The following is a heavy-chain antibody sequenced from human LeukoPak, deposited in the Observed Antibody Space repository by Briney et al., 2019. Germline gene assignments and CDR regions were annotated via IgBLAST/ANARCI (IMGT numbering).Heavy chain of an antibody. D-gene: IGHD3-10*01. Sequence: SETLSLTCAVYGGSFSGYYWSWIRQPPGKGLEWIGEINHSGSTNYNPSLKSRVTISVDMSKNQFSLKLSSVTAADTAVYYCARTQSFYYVSGSPGLIDYWGQGTLVTVSS. J-gene: IGHJ4*02. CDR1: GGSFSGYY. CDR2: INHSGST. V-gene: IGHV4-34*01. CDR3: ARTQSFYYVSGSPGLIDY.